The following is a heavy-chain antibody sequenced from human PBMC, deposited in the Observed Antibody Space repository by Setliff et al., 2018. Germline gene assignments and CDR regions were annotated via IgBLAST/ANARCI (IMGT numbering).Heavy chain of an antibody. CDR1: GFTFSSYS. Sequence: GGSLRLSCAASGFTFSSYSMNWVRQAPGKGLEWVSYISSSSSTIYYADSVKGRFTISRDNAKNSLYLQMNSLRAEDTAVYYCARGPTIFGAIYYMDVWGKGTTVTV. CDR3: ARGPTIFGAIYYMDV. CDR2: ISSSSSTI. V-gene: IGHV3-48*01. D-gene: IGHD3-3*01. J-gene: IGHJ6*03.